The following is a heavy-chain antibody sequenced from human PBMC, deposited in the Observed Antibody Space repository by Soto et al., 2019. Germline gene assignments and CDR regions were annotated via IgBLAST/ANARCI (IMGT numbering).Heavy chain of an antibody. D-gene: IGHD3-10*01. CDR2: ISAYNGNT. J-gene: IGHJ4*02. Sequence: ASVKVSCKASGYTFTSYGISWVRQAPGQGLEWMGWISAYNGNTNYAQKLQGRVTMTTDTSTSTAYMELRSLRSDDTALYYCARAYYYGSGSYPNDYWGQGTLVTVSS. CDR3: ARAYYYGSGSYPNDY. CDR1: GYTFTSYG. V-gene: IGHV1-18*04.